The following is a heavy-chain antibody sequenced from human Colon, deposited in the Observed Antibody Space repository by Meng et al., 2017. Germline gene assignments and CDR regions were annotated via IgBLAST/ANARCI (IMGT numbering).Heavy chain of an antibody. CDR2: ISCSGGST. J-gene: IGHJ4*02. Sequence: QVQLVQSRAEVKKPGASVKVSCQASGYIFTAYYIHWIRQAPGQGLEWMGMISCSGGSTSYPHKFQGRVTMTSDTSTSTVYMELSSLRSDDTAVYFCARAGSSTSPPRDYWGQGTLVTVSS. D-gene: IGHD3-10*01. V-gene: IGHV1-46*01. CDR1: GYIFTAYY. CDR3: ARAGSSTSPPRDY.